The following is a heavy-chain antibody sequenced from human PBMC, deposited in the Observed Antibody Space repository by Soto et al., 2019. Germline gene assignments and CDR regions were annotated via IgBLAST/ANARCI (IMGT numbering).Heavy chain of an antibody. V-gene: IGHV4-59*02. J-gene: IGHJ4*02. CDR2: VYNSGTT. CDR3: VRGRGGSPSYDY. CDR1: GGSVSSHY. D-gene: IGHD1-26*01. Sequence: QVQLQESGPGLVKPSDTLSLTCTVSGGSVSSHYGTWIRQPPGKGLEWIGFVYNSGTTYYNPSLTSRATISVDSSKNQFALKLNSVTAADTAVYYCVRGRGGSPSYDYWGQGTLVTVSS.